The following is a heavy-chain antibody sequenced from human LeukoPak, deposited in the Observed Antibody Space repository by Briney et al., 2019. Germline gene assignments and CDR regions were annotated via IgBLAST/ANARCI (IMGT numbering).Heavy chain of an antibody. Sequence: PGGSLRLSCAASGFTFSSYGMHWVRQAPGKGLEWVAFIRYDGSNKYYADSVKGRFTISRDNSKNTLYLQMNSLRAEDTAVYYCAKGDSGSYSVDYWGQGTLVTVSS. J-gene: IGHJ4*02. D-gene: IGHD1-26*01. V-gene: IGHV3-30*02. CDR3: AKGDSGSYSVDY. CDR2: IRYDGSNK. CDR1: GFTFSSYG.